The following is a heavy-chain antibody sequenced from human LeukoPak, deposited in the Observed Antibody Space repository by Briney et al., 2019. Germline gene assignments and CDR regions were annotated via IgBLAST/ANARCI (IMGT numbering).Heavy chain of an antibody. CDR1: GFTFSSYS. Sequence: GSLRLSCAASGFTFSSYSMNWVRQAPGKGLEWVSSISSSSSYIYYADSVKGRFTISRDNAKNSLYLQMNSLRAEDTAVYYCARDLGRSGLLWFGEEYYYGMDVWGQGTTVTVSS. J-gene: IGHJ6*02. CDR2: ISSSSSYI. CDR3: ARDLGRSGLLWFGEEYYYGMDV. D-gene: IGHD3-10*01. V-gene: IGHV3-21*01.